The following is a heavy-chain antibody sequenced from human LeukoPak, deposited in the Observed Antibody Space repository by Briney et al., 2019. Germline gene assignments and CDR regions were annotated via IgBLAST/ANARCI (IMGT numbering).Heavy chain of an antibody. CDR3: TTGYCSSTSCYS. J-gene: IGHJ5*02. CDR1: GFTFSNAW. D-gene: IGHD2-2*01. Sequence: GGSLRLSCAAFGFTFSNAWMSWVRQAPGKGLEWVGRIKSKTDGGTTDYAAPVKGRFTISRDDSKNTLYLQMNSLKTEDTAVYYCTTGYCSSTSCYSWGQGTLVTVSS. V-gene: IGHV3-15*01. CDR2: IKSKTDGGTT.